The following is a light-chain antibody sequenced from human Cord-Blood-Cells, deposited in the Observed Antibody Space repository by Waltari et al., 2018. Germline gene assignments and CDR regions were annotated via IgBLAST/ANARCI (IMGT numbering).Light chain of an antibody. CDR3: SSYTSSSVV. CDR1: SSDVGGYTY. CDR2: EVS. J-gene: IGLJ2*01. Sequence: QSALTQPASVSGSPGQSITISCTGTSSDVGGYTYVSWYQQPPGKAPKLMIYEVSNRPSGVSNRFSGSKSGNTASLTIAGLQAEDEADYYCSSYTSSSVVFGGGTKLTVL. V-gene: IGLV2-14*01.